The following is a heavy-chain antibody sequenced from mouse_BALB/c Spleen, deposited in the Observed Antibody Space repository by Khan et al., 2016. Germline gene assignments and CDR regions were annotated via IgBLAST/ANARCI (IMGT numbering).Heavy chain of an antibody. V-gene: IGHV14-3*02. J-gene: IGHJ3*01. CDR1: GFNIKDTY. Sequence: VQLQQSGAELVKPGASVKLSCTASGFNIKDTYMHWVKQRPEQGLEWIGRIDPANGNTKYDPKFQGKATITADTSSNTAYLQLSSLPSEDTAVYYFARSPYDYDVGFAYWGQGTLVTVSA. CDR3: ARSPYDYDVGFAY. CDR2: IDPANGNT. D-gene: IGHD2-4*01.